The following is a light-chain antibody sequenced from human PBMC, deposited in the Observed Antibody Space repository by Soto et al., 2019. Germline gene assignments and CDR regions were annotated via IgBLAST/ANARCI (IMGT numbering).Light chain of an antibody. CDR1: QSVLYSSNNKNY. CDR2: WAS. Sequence: DIVMTQSPDSLAVSLGERATINCKSSQSVLYSSNNKNYLAWYQQKPGQPPKLLIYWASTRESGVPDRFSGSGSGTDFTLPISSLQAEDVAVYYCQQYYRPWTFGQGTKVELK. J-gene: IGKJ1*01. V-gene: IGKV4-1*01. CDR3: QQYYRPWT.